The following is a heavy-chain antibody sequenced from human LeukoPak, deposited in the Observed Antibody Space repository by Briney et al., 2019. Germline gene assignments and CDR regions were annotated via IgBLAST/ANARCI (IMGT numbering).Heavy chain of an antibody. CDR2: IYHSGFT. CDR3: ARRGDGYNPDY. CDR1: GYSISSGYY. D-gene: IGHD5-24*01. J-gene: IGHJ4*02. Sequence: SETLSLTCAVSGYSISSGYYWGWIRQPPGKGLEWIGSIYHSGFTYYNPSLKSRVTMSVDTSKSQFSLKLSSVTAADTAVYYCARRGDGYNPDYWGQGTLVTVSS. V-gene: IGHV4-38-2*01.